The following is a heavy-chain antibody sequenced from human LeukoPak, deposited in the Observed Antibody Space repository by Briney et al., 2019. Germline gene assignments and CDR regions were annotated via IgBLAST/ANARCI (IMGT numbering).Heavy chain of an antibody. V-gene: IGHV3-30*18. D-gene: IGHD6-19*01. Sequence: GGSLRLSCAASGFTFSSYGIHWVRQAPGKGLEWVTIISYDGNRKYYADSVKGRFTVSRDNSKNMLHLQMNSLRAEDTAVYYCAKGGSSGWNFFDYWGQGTLVTVSS. CDR1: GFTFSSYG. CDR2: ISYDGNRK. J-gene: IGHJ4*02. CDR3: AKGGSSGWNFFDY.